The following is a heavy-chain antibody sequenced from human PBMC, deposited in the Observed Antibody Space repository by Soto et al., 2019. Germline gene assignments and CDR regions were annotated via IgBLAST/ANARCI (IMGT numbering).Heavy chain of an antibody. CDR3: ARQKGSGFWRAVDYYYMDV. CDR1: GGSISSYD. J-gene: IGHJ6*03. V-gene: IGHV4-59*08. CDR2: IYYSGST. D-gene: IGHD3-3*01. Sequence: SETLSLSCTVSGGSISSYDWSWIRQPPGKGLEWIGYIYYSGSTNYNPSLKSRVTISVDTSKNQFSLKLSSVTAADTAVYYCARQKGSGFWRAVDYYYMDVWGKGTTVTVSS.